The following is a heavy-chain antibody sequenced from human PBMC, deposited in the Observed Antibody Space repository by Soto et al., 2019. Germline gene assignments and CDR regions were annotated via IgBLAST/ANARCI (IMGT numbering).Heavy chain of an antibody. CDR3: ARAVTTLSAFDI. D-gene: IGHD4-17*01. V-gene: IGHV1-69*06. CDR1: GGTFSSYA. J-gene: IGHJ3*02. CDR2: IIPIFGTA. Sequence: RASVKVSCKASGGTFSSYAISWVRQAPGQGLEWMGGIIPIFGTANYAQKFQGRVTITADKSTSTAYMELSSLRSEDTAVYYCARAVTTLSAFDIWGQGTMVTVSS.